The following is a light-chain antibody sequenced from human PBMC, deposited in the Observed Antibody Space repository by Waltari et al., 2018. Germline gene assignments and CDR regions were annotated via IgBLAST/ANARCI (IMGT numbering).Light chain of an antibody. J-gene: IGLJ3*02. V-gene: IGLV2-23*02. CDR1: DSDVGTYNL. CDR3: CSYAGSSTV. CDR2: GVT. Sequence: QSALTQPASVSGSPGQSITISCTGSDSDVGTYNLVSWYQQHPGKAPKLMIYGVTKRPSGVTNRFSGSKSGNTASLTISGLQAEDEADYYCCSYAGSSTVFGGGTKLTVL.